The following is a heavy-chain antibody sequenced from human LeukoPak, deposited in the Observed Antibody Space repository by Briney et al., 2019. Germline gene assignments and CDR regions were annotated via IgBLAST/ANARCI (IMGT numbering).Heavy chain of an antibody. CDR3: ASPSDYGVQIDY. J-gene: IGHJ4*02. V-gene: IGHV4-39*01. D-gene: IGHD4-17*01. CDR2: IYYSGST. Sequence: SETLSLTCTVSGGSISSSSYYWGWIRQPPGKGLEWIGSIYYSGSTYYNPSLKSRVTISVDTSKNQFSLKLSSVTAADTAVYYCASPSDYGVQIDYWGQGTLVTVSS. CDR1: GGSISSSSYY.